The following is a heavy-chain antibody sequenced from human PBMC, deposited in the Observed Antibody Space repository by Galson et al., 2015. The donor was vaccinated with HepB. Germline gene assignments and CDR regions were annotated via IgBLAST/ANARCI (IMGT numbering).Heavy chain of an antibody. CDR1: GFTFSSYE. D-gene: IGHD3-16*01. V-gene: IGHV3-48*03. CDR2: IDSSGSII. J-gene: IGHJ2*01. CDR3: ARGGGRYWYFDL. Sequence: SLRLSCAASGFTFSSYELNWVRQAPGKGLEWVSYIDSSGSIIYYADSVKGRFTISRDNAKKSLYLQVNSLRAEDTAVYYCARGGGRYWYFDLWGRGTLVTVSS.